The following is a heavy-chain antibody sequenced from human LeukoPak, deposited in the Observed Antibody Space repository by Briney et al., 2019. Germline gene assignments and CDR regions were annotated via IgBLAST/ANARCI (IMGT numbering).Heavy chain of an antibody. V-gene: IGHV1-18*01. CDR1: GYTFTNYG. D-gene: IGHD3-22*01. Sequence: ASVKVSCKASGYTFTNYGISWVRRAPGQGLEYMGWISAYDGNSNYAQNLQGRVTMTTETSTSTAYMELRSLRSDDTAVYYCARHYYDSSAYPFDYWGQGRRVTVS. CDR2: ISAYDGNS. CDR3: ARHYYDSSAYPFDY. J-gene: IGHJ4*02.